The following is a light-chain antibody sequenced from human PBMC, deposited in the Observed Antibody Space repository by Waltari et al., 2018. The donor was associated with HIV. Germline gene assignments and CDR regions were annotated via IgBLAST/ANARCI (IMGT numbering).Light chain of an antibody. CDR3: TSYTSSDTWV. Sequence: QSALTQPASVSGSPGQSITISCTGTSSDVGNYNYVSWFQQPPDKAPTLILFDVNKRPSGVSSRFSGSQSAKTASLTISGLQPEDEGDYFCTSYTSSDTWVFGGGTKVTVL. CDR1: SSDVGNYNY. CDR2: DVN. J-gene: IGLJ3*02. V-gene: IGLV2-14*03.